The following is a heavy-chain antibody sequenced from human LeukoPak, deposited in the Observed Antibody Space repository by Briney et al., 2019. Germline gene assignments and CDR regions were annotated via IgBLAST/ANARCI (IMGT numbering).Heavy chain of an antibody. V-gene: IGHV1-8*01. CDR2: MNPNTGNT. D-gene: IGHD3-9*01. CDR1: GYTFNSYD. CDR3: ARGRGLRYFDWSDY. J-gene: IGHJ4*02. Sequence: ASVKVSCKASGYTFNSYDINWVRQATGQGLEWMGWMNPNTGNTGYGERFQGRVTMARDNSISTAYMELSSLTSEDTAVYYCARGRGLRYFDWSDYWGQGTLVTVSS.